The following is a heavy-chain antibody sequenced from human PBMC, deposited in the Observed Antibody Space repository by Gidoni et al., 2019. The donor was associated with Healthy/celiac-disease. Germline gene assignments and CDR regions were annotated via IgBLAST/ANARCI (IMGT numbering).Heavy chain of an antibody. J-gene: IGHJ4*02. V-gene: IGHV3-15*01. CDR2: IKSKTDGGTT. CDR1: GFPFSNAW. Sequence: EVQLVESGGGLVKPGGSLRLSCAASGFPFSNAWMSWVRQAPGKGLEWVGRIKSKTDGGTTDYAAPVKGRFTISRDDSKNTLYLQMNSLKTEDTAVYYCTTEELRYFDWLLWGRDYWGQGTLVTVSS. CDR3: TTEELRYFDWLLWGRDY. D-gene: IGHD3-9*01.